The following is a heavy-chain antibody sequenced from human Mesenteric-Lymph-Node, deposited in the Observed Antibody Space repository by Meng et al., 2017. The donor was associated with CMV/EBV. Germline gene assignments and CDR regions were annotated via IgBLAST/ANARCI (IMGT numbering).Heavy chain of an antibody. CDR2: INPSGGST. CDR3: ARDLTSVTGTAGGLDY. D-gene: IGHD1-20*01. J-gene: IGHJ4*02. CDR1: GYTFTSYY. Sequence: ASVKVSCKASGYTFTSYYMHWVRQAPGQGLEWMGIINPSGGSTSYAQKFQGRVTMTRDTSTSTVYMELSSLRSEDTAVYYCARDLTSVTGTAGGLDYWGQGTLVTVSS. V-gene: IGHV1-46*01.